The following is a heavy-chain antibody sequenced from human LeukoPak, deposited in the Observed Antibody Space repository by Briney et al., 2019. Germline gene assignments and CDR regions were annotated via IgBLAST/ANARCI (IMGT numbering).Heavy chain of an antibody. CDR1: GGAISGYY. V-gene: IGHV4-4*07. Sequence: TSDTLSLTCTVPGGAISGYYWSWIRQPAGKGLEWLGRVYSSGSTKYNPSLESRVTMSVDTSKNQFSLKLNFVTAADTAVYYCARVGSGYDFFDYWGQGTLVTVSS. J-gene: IGHJ4*02. CDR2: VYSSGST. D-gene: IGHD3/OR15-3a*01. CDR3: ARVGSGYDFFDY.